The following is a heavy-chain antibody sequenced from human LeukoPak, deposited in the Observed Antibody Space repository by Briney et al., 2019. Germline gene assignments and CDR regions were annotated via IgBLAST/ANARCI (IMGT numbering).Heavy chain of an antibody. CDR1: GFTFSSYS. D-gene: IGHD2-21*02. CDR2: ISASSTTI. CDR3: ARGQRQCGGDCYSSTFDY. Sequence: GGSLRLSCAASGFTFSSYSLNWVRQAPGKGLEWVSYISASSTTIYYADSVKGRFTISRDNAKNSLYLQMNSLRAEDTAVYYCARGQRQCGGDCYSSTFDYWGQGTLVTVSS. J-gene: IGHJ4*02. V-gene: IGHV3-48*04.